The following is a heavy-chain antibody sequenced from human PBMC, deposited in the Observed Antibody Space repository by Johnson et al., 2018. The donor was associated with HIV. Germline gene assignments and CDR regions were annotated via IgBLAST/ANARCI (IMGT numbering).Heavy chain of an antibody. CDR2: ISWNSGTI. CDR3: TKDLRSWIAGAEFGAFDV. D-gene: IGHD6-13*01. CDR1: GFNFDVYA. J-gene: IGHJ3*01. Sequence: VQLVESGGGVARPGGSLRLACAASGFNFDVYAMHWVRQVLGKGLEWVSTISWNSGTIRYADSVKGRFTISRDNAKKFLYLEMNSLRAEDTAFYYCTKDLRSWIAGAEFGAFDVWGQGTMVTVSS. V-gene: IGHV3-9*01.